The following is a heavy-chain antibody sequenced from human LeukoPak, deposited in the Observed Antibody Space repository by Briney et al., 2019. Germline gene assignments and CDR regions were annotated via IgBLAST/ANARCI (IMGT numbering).Heavy chain of an antibody. J-gene: IGHJ3*02. CDR1: GFTFSNYW. D-gene: IGHD1-1*01. CDR3: AVLLNWHDAFDI. CDR2: VNSDGSST. Sequence: GGSLRLSCAASGFTFSNYWIYWVRQAPGKGPVWVSRVNSDGSSTSYADSVRGRFTISRDNAKNTLYLQMNSLRGEDTAVYYCAVLLNWHDAFDIWGQGTMVTVSS. V-gene: IGHV3-74*01.